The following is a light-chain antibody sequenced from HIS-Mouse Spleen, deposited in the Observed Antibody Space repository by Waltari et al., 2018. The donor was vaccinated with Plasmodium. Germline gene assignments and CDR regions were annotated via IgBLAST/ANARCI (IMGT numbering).Light chain of an antibody. V-gene: IGLV2-11*01. CDR3: CSYAGSYTWV. J-gene: IGLJ2*01. Sequence: QSALTQPRSVSGSPGQSVTLSCTGPSSDVGGYNYVSWYQQHPRKAPKLMIYDVSKRPSGVPDRFSGSKSGNTASLTISGLQAEDEADYYCCSYAGSYTWVFGGGTKLTVL. CDR2: DVS. CDR1: SSDVGGYNY.